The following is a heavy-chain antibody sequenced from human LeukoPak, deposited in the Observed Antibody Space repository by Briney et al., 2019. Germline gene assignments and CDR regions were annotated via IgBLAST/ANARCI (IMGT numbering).Heavy chain of an antibody. Sequence: GGSLRLSCAASGFTFDDYGMSWVRQAPGKGLVWVSRINGDGSTTSYADSVKGGFTISRDNAKNTLYLQMSSLRAEDTAVYYCATGNYYDSRGYYTFGHWGQGTLVTVSS. V-gene: IGHV3-74*01. CDR3: ATGNYYDSRGYYTFGH. CDR1: GFTFDDYG. D-gene: IGHD3-22*01. J-gene: IGHJ4*02. CDR2: INGDGSTT.